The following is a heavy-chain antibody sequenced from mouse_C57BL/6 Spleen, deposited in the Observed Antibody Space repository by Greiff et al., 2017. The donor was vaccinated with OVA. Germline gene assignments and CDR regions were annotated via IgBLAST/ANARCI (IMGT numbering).Heavy chain of an antibody. CDR1: GYAFSSYW. J-gene: IGHJ3*01. Sequence: VQLQQSGAELVKPGASVKISCTASGYAFSSYWMTWVKQRPGKGLEWIGQIYPGDGDTNYNGKLKGKATLTADKSSSTACMQLSSLTSEDSAVCFCATELGRGFAYWGQGTLVTVSA. V-gene: IGHV1-80*01. CDR3: ATELGRGFAY. CDR2: IYPGDGDT. D-gene: IGHD4-1*01.